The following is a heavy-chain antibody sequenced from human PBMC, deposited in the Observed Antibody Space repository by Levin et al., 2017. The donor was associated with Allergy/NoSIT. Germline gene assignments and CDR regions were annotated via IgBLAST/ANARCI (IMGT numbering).Heavy chain of an antibody. J-gene: IGHJ4*02. CDR1: GYSFTSYW. V-gene: IGHV5-51*01. D-gene: IGHD3-22*01. CDR2: IYPGDSDT. CDR3: ARRHSSGYYFTWEFDY. Sequence: GESLKISCKGSGYSFTSYWIGWVRQMPGKGLEWMGIIYPGDSDTRYSPSFQGQATISADKSISTAYLQWSSLKASDTAMYYCARRHSSGYYFTWEFDYWGQGTLVTVSS.